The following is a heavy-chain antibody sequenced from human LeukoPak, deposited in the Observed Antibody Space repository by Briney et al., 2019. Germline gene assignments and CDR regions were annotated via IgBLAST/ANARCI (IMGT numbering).Heavy chain of an antibody. J-gene: IGHJ3*02. Sequence: SETLSLTCTVSGASISSGSYYWSWLRQPAGKGLEWIGRIYTSGSTNYNPSLKSRVTISVDTSKNQFSLKLSSVTAADTAVYYCASAYDFWSGPDAFDIWGQGTMVTVSS. CDR1: GASISSGSYY. V-gene: IGHV4-61*02. D-gene: IGHD3-3*01. CDR3: ASAYDFWSGPDAFDI. CDR2: IYTSGST.